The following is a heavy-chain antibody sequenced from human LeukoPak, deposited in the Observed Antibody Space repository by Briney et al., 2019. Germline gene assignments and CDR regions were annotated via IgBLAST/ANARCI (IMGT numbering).Heavy chain of an antibody. CDR1: GFTSSSYW. CDR2: INHNGNVN. D-gene: IGHD3-16*01. Sequence: GGSLRLSCAASGFTSSSYWMNWARQAPGKGLEWVASINHNGNVNYYVDSVKGRFTISRDNAKNSLYLQMSNLRAEDTAVYFCARGGGLDVWGQGATVTVSS. CDR3: ARGGGLDV. V-gene: IGHV3-7*03. J-gene: IGHJ6*02.